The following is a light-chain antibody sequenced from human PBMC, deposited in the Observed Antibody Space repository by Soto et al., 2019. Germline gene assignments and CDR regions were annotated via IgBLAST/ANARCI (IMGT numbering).Light chain of an antibody. CDR2: SND. CDR3: QSYDNSLSGSRV. Sequence: QSVLTQPPSVSEAPRPRVTISCSGSSSNIGKNAVNWYQQVPGEAPRLLIYSNDLRPSRVSDRFSGSKSGMSASLAITGLQAADEANYYCQSYDNSLSGSRVFGGGTKVTVL. J-gene: IGLJ3*02. CDR1: SSNIGKNA. V-gene: IGLV1-36*01.